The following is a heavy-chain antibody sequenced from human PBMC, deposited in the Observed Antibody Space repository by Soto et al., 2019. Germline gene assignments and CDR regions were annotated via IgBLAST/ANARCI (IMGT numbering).Heavy chain of an antibody. J-gene: IGHJ4*02. V-gene: IGHV4-34*01. Sequence: SETLSLTCAVYGGSFSGYYWSWIRQPPGRGLEWIGEINHSGSTNYNPSLKSRVTISVDTSKNQFSLKLSSVTAADTAVYYCARERYDSSGPGRHDYWGQGTLVTVSS. D-gene: IGHD3-22*01. CDR1: GGSFSGYY. CDR2: INHSGST. CDR3: ARERYDSSGPGRHDY.